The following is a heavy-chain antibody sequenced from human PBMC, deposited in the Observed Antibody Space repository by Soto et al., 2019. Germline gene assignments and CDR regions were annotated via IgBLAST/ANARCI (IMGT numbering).Heavy chain of an antibody. V-gene: IGHV1-24*01. CDR3: AIPPYYDFWSGYYY. CDR1: GYTLTELS. CDR2: FDPEDGET. Sequence: ASVKVSCKVSGYTLTELSMHWVRQTPGKGLEWMGGFDPEDGETIYAQKFQGRVTMTEDSSTDTAYMELSSLRSEDTAVYYCAIPPYYDFWSGYYYWGQGTLVTVSS. J-gene: IGHJ4*02. D-gene: IGHD3-3*01.